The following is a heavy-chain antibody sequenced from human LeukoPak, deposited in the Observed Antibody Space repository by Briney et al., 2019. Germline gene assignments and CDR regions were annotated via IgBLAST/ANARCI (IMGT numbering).Heavy chain of an antibody. V-gene: IGHV3-30-3*01. CDR1: GFTFSSYS. CDR2: ISYHESNK. CDR3: AKAPIAAAGMFNYFDY. D-gene: IGHD6-13*01. Sequence: GGSLRLSCTASGFTFSSYSLYWVRQAPGKGLECVAVISYHESNKYYADSVKGRFTISRDNSKNTLYLQMNSLRAEDTAVYYCAKAPIAAAGMFNYFDYWGQGTLVTVSS. J-gene: IGHJ4*02.